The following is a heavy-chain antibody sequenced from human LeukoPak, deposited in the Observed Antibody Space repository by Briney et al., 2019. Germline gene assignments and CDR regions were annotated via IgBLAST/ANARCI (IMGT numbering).Heavy chain of an antibody. J-gene: IGHJ4*02. CDR1: GGSISSSIYY. Sequence: SETLSLTCTVSGGSISSSIYYWGWIRQPPGKGLEWIGSIYYSGSTYYNPSLKSRVTISVDTSKNQFSLKLSSVTAADTAVYYCARHSGYYDSSGRIDYWGQGTLVTVSS. V-gene: IGHV4-39*01. CDR2: IYYSGST. CDR3: ARHSGYYDSSGRIDY. D-gene: IGHD3-22*01.